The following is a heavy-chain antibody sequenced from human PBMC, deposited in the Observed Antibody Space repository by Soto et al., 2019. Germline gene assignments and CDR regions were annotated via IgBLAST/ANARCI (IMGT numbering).Heavy chain of an antibody. CDR3: AKNGQPPYYYYGMDV. J-gene: IGHJ6*02. D-gene: IGHD2-8*01. V-gene: IGHV1-18*01. Sequence: QGQLVQSGAEVKKPGASVKVSCKASGYTFTRYGISWVRQAPGQGLEWMGWISGYNGDTKYAQKFQGRVTMTVDTSXXTAYMEPRSLTSDDRAVYYCAKNGQPPYYYYGMDVWGQGTTVTVSS. CDR2: ISGYNGDT. CDR1: GYTFTRYG.